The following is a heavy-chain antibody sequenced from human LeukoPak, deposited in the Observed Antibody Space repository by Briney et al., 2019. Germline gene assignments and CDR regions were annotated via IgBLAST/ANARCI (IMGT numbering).Heavy chain of an antibody. J-gene: IGHJ4*02. D-gene: IGHD3-22*01. Sequence: GASVKVSCKASGYTFTCYYMHWVRQAPGQGLEWMGWINPNSGGTNYAQKFQGRVTMTRDTSISTAYMELSRLRSDDTAVYYCAREWRYYDSSGYYYLFDYWGQGTLVTVSS. V-gene: IGHV1-2*02. CDR2: INPNSGGT. CDR3: AREWRYYDSSGYYYLFDY. CDR1: GYTFTCYY.